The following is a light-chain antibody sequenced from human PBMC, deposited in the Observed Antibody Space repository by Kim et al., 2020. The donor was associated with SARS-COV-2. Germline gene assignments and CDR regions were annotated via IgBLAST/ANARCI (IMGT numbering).Light chain of an antibody. Sequence: AIQLTRSPSSLSASVGDRVTITCRASQGISSALAWYQQKPGKAPKLLIYDASSLESGVPSRFSGSGSGTDFTLTISSLQPEDFATYYCQQFNSYPTFGGGTKVDIK. CDR2: DAS. J-gene: IGKJ4*01. CDR3: QQFNSYPT. V-gene: IGKV1-13*02. CDR1: QGISSA.